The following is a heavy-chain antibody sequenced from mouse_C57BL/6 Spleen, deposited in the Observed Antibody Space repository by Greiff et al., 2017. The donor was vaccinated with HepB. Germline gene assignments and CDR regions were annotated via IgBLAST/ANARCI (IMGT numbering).Heavy chain of an antibody. V-gene: IGHV1-5*01. CDR3: TIEGSVVVPFDY. CDR2: IHPGNSDT. J-gene: IGHJ2*01. CDR1: GYTFTSYW. D-gene: IGHD1-1*01. Sequence: EVQLQESGTVLARPGASVQMSCKTSGYTFTSYWMHWVKQRPGQGLEWIGAIHPGNSDTSYNQKFKGKAKLTAVTSASTAYMELSSLTNEESAVYYCTIEGSVVVPFDYWGQGTTRTFSS.